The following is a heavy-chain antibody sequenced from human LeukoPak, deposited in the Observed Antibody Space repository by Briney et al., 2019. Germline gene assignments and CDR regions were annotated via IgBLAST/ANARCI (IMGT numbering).Heavy chain of an antibody. CDR2: IKQDGSEI. J-gene: IGHJ4*02. CDR3: ARDEDWREIS. CDR1: GFIFSSCW. Sequence: GGSLRLSCAASGFIFSSCWMGWFRQAPGKGLQWVANIKQDGSEIYYVDSVKGRFTISRDNAKNSLYLQMNSLRAEDTAVYYCARDEDWREISWGQGTLVTVSS. D-gene: IGHD3/OR15-3a*01. V-gene: IGHV3-7*01.